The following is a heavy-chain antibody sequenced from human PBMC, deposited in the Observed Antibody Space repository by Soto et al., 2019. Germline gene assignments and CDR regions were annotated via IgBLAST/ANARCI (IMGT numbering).Heavy chain of an antibody. D-gene: IGHD4-17*01. CDR3: ARDRTTVTPVEWFDP. CDR1: GFTFSSYA. Sequence: EVQLLESGGGLVQPGGSLRLSCAGSGFTFSSYAMTWVRQASRKGLEWVSAISTTGDSTYYADSVRGRFTIYRDNSENTLYLQMSRLRADDTAVYYCARDRTTVTPVEWFDPWGQGTLVTVSS. CDR2: ISTTGDST. J-gene: IGHJ5*02. V-gene: IGHV3-23*01.